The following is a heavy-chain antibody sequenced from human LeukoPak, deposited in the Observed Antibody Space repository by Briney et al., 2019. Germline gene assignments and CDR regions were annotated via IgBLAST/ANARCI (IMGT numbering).Heavy chain of an antibody. CDR2: LKSEPDGGTT. J-gene: IGHJ4*02. CDR3: TTRTKYYDSSAGYSDY. Sequence: PGGSLRLSCAASGFTFSNAWMSWVRQAPGKGLEWVGRLKSEPDGGTTDYAAPVKGRFTISRDDSKNTLYLQMNSLKTEDTAVYYCTTRTKYYDSSAGYSDYWGQGTLVTVSA. V-gene: IGHV3-15*01. D-gene: IGHD3-22*01. CDR1: GFTFSNAW.